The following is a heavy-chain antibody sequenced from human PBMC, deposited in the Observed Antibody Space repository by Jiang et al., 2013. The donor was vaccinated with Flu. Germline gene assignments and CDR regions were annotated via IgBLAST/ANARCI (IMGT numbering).Heavy chain of an antibody. CDR1: GFTFTSSA. Sequence: SGAEVKKPGTSVKVSCKASGFTFTSSAMQWVRQARGQRLERIGWIVVGSGNTNYAQKFQERVTITRDMSTSTAYMELSSLRSEDTAVYYCAADVDTVVAPIGYFDPWGQGTLVTVSS. J-gene: IGHJ5*02. D-gene: IGHD5-18*01. CDR2: IVVGSGNT. V-gene: IGHV1-58*02. CDR3: AADVDTVVAPIGYFDP.